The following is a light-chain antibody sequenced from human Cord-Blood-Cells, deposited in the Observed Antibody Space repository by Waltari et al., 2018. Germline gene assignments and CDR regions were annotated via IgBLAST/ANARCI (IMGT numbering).Light chain of an antibody. CDR1: SSNIGAGYD. V-gene: IGLV1-40*01. Sequence: QSVLTQPPSVSGAPGQRVTISCTGSSSNIGAGYDVHWYQQLPETAPKLLIDGNCKWPTGVPDRFSGSKSGTSASLAITWLKAEDEADYSCQSYDSSLSGYVFGTGTKVTVL. CDR3: QSYDSSLSGYV. J-gene: IGLJ1*01. CDR2: GNC.